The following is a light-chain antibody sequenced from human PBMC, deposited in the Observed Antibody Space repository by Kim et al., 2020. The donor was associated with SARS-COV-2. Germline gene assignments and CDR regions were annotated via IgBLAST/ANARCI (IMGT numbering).Light chain of an antibody. J-gene: IGLJ3*02. CDR3: QSADTSGSYRV. Sequence: SYELTQAPSMSVSPGQTARITCSGDALPKKNAYWYQQKPGQAPVLVIYKDSERPSEIPERFSGSSSGTTVTLTISGVQAEDEADYYCQSADTSGSYRVFGGGTQLTVL. CDR1: ALPKKN. CDR2: KDS. V-gene: IGLV3-25*03.